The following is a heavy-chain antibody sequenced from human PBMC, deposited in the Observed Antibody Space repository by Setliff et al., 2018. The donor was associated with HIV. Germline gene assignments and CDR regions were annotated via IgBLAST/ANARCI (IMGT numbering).Heavy chain of an antibody. D-gene: IGHD5-18*01. CDR3: ARTEDYSFGDAPFDY. CDR2: IYTSGSA. J-gene: IGHJ4*01. CDR1: GVSISSGTYY. V-gene: IGHV4-61*02. Sequence: PSETLSLTCTVSGVSISSGTYYWSWIRQPAGKALEWIGRIYTSGSANSNPSLKIRVTISVDTSKNQFSLKLSSVTAADTAVYYCARTEDYSFGDAPFDYWGHGTLVTVSS.